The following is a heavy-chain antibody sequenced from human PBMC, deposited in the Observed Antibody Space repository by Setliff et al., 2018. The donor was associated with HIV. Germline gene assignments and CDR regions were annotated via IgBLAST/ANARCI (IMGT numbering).Heavy chain of an antibody. CDR3: ARTGYAFDV. CDR2: FYTSGST. J-gene: IGHJ3*01. V-gene: IGHV4-4*08. CDR1: GGSISTYY. Sequence: SETLSLTCTVSGGSISTYYWSWIRQPPGKGLEWIGYFYTSGSTYFNPSLSSRVTISIDTSNNQFSLRLSSVTAADTAVYYCARTGYAFDVWGLGTMVTVSS.